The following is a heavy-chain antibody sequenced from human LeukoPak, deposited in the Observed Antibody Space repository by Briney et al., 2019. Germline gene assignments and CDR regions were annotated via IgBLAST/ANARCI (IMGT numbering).Heavy chain of an antibody. J-gene: IGHJ6*03. CDR1: GGTFSSYA. Sequence: SVNVSFKASGGTFSSYAISWVRQAPGQGLEWMGGIIPIFGTANYAQKFQGRVTITTDESTSKAYMELSSLRSEDTAVYYCASALRMRYCSSTSCYTPAYYYYYYMDVWGKGTTVTASS. CDR3: ASALRMRYCSSTSCYTPAYYYYYYMDV. V-gene: IGHV1-69*05. D-gene: IGHD2-2*02. CDR2: IIPIFGTA.